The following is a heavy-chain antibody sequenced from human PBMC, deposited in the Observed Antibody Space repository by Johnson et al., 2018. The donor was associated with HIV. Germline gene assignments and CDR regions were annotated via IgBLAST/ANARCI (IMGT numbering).Heavy chain of an antibody. CDR3: ARRSITSDGFDI. J-gene: IGHJ3*02. D-gene: IGHD2-2*01. CDR1: GFTVSSNY. CDR2: IDSDGEP. V-gene: IGHV3-53*01. Sequence: VQLVESGGGLIQPGGSLRLSCAASGFTVSSNYMSWVRQAPGKGLEWVSEIDSDGEPYYPASVKGRFTTSRENYKNSFYLHMNSLRAGDTAVYYCARRSITSDGFDIWGQGTMVTVSS.